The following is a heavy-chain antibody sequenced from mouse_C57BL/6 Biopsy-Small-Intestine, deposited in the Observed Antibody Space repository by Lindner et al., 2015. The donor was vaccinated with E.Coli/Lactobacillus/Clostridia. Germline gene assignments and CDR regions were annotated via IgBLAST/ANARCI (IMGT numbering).Heavy chain of an antibody. CDR2: ISGDSNTI. CDR1: GFTFSDYG. V-gene: IGHV5-17*01. CDR3: ARPHYYAMDY. J-gene: IGHJ4*01. Sequence: VQLQESGGGLVKPGGSLKLSCAASGFTFSDYGMHWVRQAPEKGLEWVAYISGDSNTIYYADTMKGRFTISRDNAKNTLFLQMTSLRSEDSAIYYCARPHYYAMDYWGQGTSVTVSS.